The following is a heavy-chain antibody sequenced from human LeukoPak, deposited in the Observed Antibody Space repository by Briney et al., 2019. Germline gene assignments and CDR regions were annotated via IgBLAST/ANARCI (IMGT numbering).Heavy chain of an antibody. V-gene: IGHV3-9*02. CDR1: GFTSDDYA. CDR2: VSWIRGSI. Sequence: GGSLRLSCAPPGFTSDDYAMHWVPTAPGRGVGWGSGVSWIRGSIRYADSVRGRFTISRDNAKNSLYLLMNSLRAEDTALYYCAKDGHKVGQCLSYFDYWGQGTLVTVSS. CDR3: AKDGHKVGQCLSYFDY. J-gene: IGHJ4*02. D-gene: IGHD5/OR15-5a*01.